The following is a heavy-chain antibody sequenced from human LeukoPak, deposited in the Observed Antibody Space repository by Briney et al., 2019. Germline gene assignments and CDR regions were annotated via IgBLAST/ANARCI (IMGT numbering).Heavy chain of an antibody. J-gene: IGHJ4*02. CDR1: GGSISSSGSH. D-gene: IGHD1-7*01. CDR2: IHYSGTT. V-gene: IGHV4-39*01. CDR3: ARIAGGTWLLHY. Sequence: SETLSLTRTVSGGSISSSGSHWGWIRQPSGKGLEWIGTIHYSGTTYYTPSLKSRVSISVDTSRNQFSLMLSSVTAADTAVYFCARIAGGTWLLHYWGQGTLVTVS.